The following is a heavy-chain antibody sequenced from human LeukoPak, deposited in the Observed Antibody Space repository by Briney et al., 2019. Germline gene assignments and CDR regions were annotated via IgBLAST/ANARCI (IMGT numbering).Heavy chain of an antibody. D-gene: IGHD5-18*01. J-gene: IGHJ4*02. CDR1: GGTFSSYA. CDR3: ARARIQLQYYFDY. V-gene: IGHV1-69*05. CDR2: IIPIFGTA. Sequence: GASVKVSCKASGGTFSSYAISWVRQAPGQGLEWMGGIIPIFGTANYAQKFQGRVTVTTDESTSAAYMELSSLRSEDTAVYYCARARIQLQYYFDYWGQGTLVTVSS.